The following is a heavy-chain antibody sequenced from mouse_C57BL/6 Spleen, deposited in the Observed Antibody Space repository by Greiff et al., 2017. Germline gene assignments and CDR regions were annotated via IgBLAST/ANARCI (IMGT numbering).Heavy chain of an antibody. J-gene: IGHJ3*01. CDR3: ARDYYGSSYGFAY. Sequence: VQLQQPGAELVKPGASVKMSCKASGYTFTSYWITWVKQRPGQGLEWIGDIYPGSGSTNYNEKFKSKATLTVDKSSSTAYMQLSSLTSEDSAVYYCARDYYGSSYGFAYWGQGTLVTVSA. CDR2: IYPGSGST. D-gene: IGHD1-1*01. V-gene: IGHV1-55*01. CDR1: GYTFTSYW.